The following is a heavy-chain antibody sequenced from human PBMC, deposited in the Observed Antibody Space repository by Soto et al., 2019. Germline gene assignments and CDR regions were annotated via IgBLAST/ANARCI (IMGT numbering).Heavy chain of an antibody. D-gene: IGHD3-10*01. CDR2: ISGSGGST. CDR1: GFTFSSYA. V-gene: IGHV3-23*01. CDR3: AKDERAVGFGELYYYYGMDV. Sequence: GGSLRLSCAASGFTFSSYAMSWVRQAPGKGLEWVSAISGSGGSTYYAGSVKGRFTISRDNSKNTLYLQMNSLRAEDTDVYDCAKDERAVGFGELYYYYGMDVWGQGTTVTVSS. J-gene: IGHJ6*02.